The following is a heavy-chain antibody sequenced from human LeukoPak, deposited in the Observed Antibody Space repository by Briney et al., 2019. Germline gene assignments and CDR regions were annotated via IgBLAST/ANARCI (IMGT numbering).Heavy chain of an antibody. J-gene: IGHJ3*02. V-gene: IGHV5-51*01. CDR1: GYSFASYW. CDR2: IYPGDSDT. D-gene: IGHD6-19*01. Sequence: GESLKISCKGSGYSFASYWIGWVRQMPGKGLEWMGIIYPGDSDTRYSPSFQGQVTISADKSISTAYLQWSSLKASDTAMYYCARRGWLANLGVAFDIWGQGTMVTVSS. CDR3: ARRGWLANLGVAFDI.